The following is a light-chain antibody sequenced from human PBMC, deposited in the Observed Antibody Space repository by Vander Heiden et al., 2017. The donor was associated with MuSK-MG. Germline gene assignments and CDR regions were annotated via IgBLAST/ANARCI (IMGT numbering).Light chain of an antibody. V-gene: IGLV2-14*03. CDR1: SLDIGLYNH. Sequence: SGLLQPDSVSGSPGQSITLSCSGTSLDIGLYNHVSWYQQVPGKAPRLLLFSVRSRPSGVSDRFSGSQSGNTASLTISDLQPEDDGFYYCSSYRVSSDLLFGGGTKVTVL. CDR3: SSYRVSSDLL. J-gene: IGLJ2*01. CDR2: SVR.